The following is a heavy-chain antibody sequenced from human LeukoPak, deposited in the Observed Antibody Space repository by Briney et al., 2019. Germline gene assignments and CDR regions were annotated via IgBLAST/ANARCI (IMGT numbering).Heavy chain of an antibody. D-gene: IGHD2-2*01. Sequence: PSQTLSLTCTVSGGSISSPNYSWSWLRQHPGKGLEWIAYIHYSRGAYYNPSLESRVTMSVDSSKNQFSLKLSSVTAADTALYYCAREVDVPSTSDAFDIWGQGTMVTVSS. V-gene: IGHV4-31*03. CDR2: IHYSRGA. J-gene: IGHJ3*02. CDR1: GGSISSPNYS. CDR3: AREVDVPSTSDAFDI.